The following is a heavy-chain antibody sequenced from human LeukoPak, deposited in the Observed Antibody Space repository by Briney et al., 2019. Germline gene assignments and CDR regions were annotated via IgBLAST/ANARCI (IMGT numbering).Heavy chain of an antibody. CDR3: ARDAGEYDSSGYYFGYFDY. CDR2: IKQDGSEK. J-gene: IGHJ4*02. V-gene: IGHV3-7*01. D-gene: IGHD3-22*01. Sequence: PGGSLRLSCAASGFTFSSYWMSWVRQAPGKGLEWVANIKQDGSEKYYVDSAKGRFTISRDNAKNSLYLQMNSLRAEDTAVYYCARDAGEYDSSGYYFGYFDYWGQGTLVTVSS. CDR1: GFTFSSYW.